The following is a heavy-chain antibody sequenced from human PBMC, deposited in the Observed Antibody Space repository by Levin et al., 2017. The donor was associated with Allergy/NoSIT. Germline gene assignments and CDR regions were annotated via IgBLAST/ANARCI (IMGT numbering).Heavy chain of an antibody. D-gene: IGHD1-26*01. CDR1: GFTFSTYT. Sequence: GGSLRLSCAASGFTFSTYTLHWVRQAPGKGLEWVAVVSYDGSDNFYADSVKGRFTISRDNSKTTLYLQMNNLSAEDTAVYYCARARGRTFDIWGQGTMVTVSS. CDR3: ARARGRTFDI. CDR2: VSYDGSDN. J-gene: IGHJ3*02. V-gene: IGHV3-30-3*01.